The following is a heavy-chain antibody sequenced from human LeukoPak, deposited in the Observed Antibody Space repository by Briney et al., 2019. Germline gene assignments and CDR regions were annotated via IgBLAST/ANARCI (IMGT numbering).Heavy chain of an antibody. J-gene: IGHJ6*02. CDR3: ARDRFVSNWFYYYGMDV. CDR1: GGSISSGSSY. Sequence: SETLSLTCTVSGGSISSGSSYWDWIRQPPGKGLEWIGSIYYSGSTYYTPSLKSRVTISVDTSKNQFSLKLSSVTAADTAVYYCARDRFVSNWFYYYGMDVWGQGTTVTVSS. D-gene: IGHD6-13*01. V-gene: IGHV4-39*07. CDR2: IYYSGST.